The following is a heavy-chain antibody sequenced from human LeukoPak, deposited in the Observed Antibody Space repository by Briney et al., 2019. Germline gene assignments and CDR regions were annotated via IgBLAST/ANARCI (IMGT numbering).Heavy chain of an antibody. CDR3: ATEGFSGSYELRS. D-gene: IGHD1-26*01. CDR1: GYILTELS. J-gene: IGHJ5*02. Sequence: ASVKVSCKVSGYILTELSIHWVRQPPGKGLQWMGGSDPQYDETIYAQKLQGRFIMTEDPSTDTAYMELSSLRSEDTAVYYCATEGFSGSYELRSWGQGTLVTVSS. V-gene: IGHV1-24*01. CDR2: SDPQYDET.